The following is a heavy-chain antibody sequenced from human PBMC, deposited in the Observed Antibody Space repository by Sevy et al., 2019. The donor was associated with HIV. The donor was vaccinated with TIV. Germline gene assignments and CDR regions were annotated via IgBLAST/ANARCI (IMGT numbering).Heavy chain of an antibody. CDR2: ISSSGSTI. CDR3: ARDTGGIAAAGIYYYYGMDV. Sequence: GGSLRLSCAASGFTFSSYEMNGVRQAPGKGLEWVSYISSSGSTIYYADSVKGRFTISRDNAKNSLYLQMNSLRAEDTAVYYCARDTGGIAAAGIYYYYGMDVWGQGTTVTVSS. CDR1: GFTFSSYE. J-gene: IGHJ6*02. D-gene: IGHD6-13*01. V-gene: IGHV3-48*03.